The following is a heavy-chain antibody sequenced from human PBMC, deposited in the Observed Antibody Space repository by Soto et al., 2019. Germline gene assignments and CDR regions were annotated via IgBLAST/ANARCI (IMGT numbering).Heavy chain of an antibody. V-gene: IGHV1-69*02. J-gene: IGHJ6*03. D-gene: IGHD3-10*01. CDR1: GGTFSSYT. CDR2: IIPILGIA. Sequence: SVKVSCKASGGTFSSYTISWVRQAPGQGLEWMGRIIPILGIANYAQKFQGRVTITADKSTSTAYMELSSLRSEDTAVYYCARVRGSGREYYYYMDVWGKGTTVTVSS. CDR3: ARVRGSGREYYYYMDV.